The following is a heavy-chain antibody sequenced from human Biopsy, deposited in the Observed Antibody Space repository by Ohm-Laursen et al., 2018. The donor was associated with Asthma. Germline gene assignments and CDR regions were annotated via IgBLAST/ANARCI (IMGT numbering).Heavy chain of an antibody. V-gene: IGHV1-69*13. Sequence: SVKVSCKPLGGTFNTYVIGWVRQAPGQGLEWISGINSVFGTTTYPQKFQDRVTITADDSTSTVYMELSSLRSEDTAVYYCARKAGSCISRTCYSLDFWGQGTLVTVSS. CDR2: INSVFGTT. J-gene: IGHJ4*02. CDR1: GGTFNTYV. CDR3: ARKAGSCISRTCYSLDF. D-gene: IGHD2-2*01.